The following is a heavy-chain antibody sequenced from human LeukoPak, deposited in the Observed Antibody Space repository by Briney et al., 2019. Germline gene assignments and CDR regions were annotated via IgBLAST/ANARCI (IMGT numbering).Heavy chain of an antibody. Sequence: GGSLRLSCAASGFTFSSYAMSWVRQAPGKGLEWVSAISGSGGSTYYADSVKGRFTISRDNSKNTLYLQMNSLRAEDTALYYCAKLNLSPSSSSGYWGQGTLVTVSS. J-gene: IGHJ4*02. CDR3: AKLNLSPSSSSGY. CDR2: ISGSGGST. CDR1: GFTFSSYA. V-gene: IGHV3-23*01. D-gene: IGHD6-6*01.